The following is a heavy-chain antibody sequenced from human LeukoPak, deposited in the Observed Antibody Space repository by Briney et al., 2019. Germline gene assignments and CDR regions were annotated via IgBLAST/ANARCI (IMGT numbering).Heavy chain of an antibody. Sequence: PGGSLRLSCAASVFTLSVYVMSCGREAPGGGVGGVSGISGSGGTTYYAASLKGRFIISRDNYTNTLYLQMNSLRAEDTAIYYCAKLPDIVVTGGFDYWGQGTLVTVSS. CDR2: ISGSGGTT. V-gene: IGHV3-23*01. J-gene: IGHJ4*02. CDR1: VFTLSVYV. CDR3: AKLPDIVVTGGFDY. D-gene: IGHD6-19*01.